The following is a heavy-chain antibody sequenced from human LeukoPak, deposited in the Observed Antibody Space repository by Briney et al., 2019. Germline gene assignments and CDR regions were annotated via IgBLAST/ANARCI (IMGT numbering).Heavy chain of an antibody. V-gene: IGHV3-30*02. CDR2: IRSDGSVK. CDR1: GFTFSGYG. Sequence: GGSLRLSCAASGFTFSGYGIHWVRQAPGKGLEWVVFIRSDGSVKYYADSVRGRFTISRDNSKNTLYLQINSLRAEDTAVYYCAKDEAAAGVDFDYWGQGTLVTVYS. J-gene: IGHJ4*02. CDR3: AKDEAAAGVDFDY. D-gene: IGHD6-13*01.